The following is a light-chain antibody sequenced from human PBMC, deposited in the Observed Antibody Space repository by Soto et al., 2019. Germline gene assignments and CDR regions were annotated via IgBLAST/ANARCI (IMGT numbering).Light chain of an antibody. CDR3: CSYAGSYSWV. Sequence: QSALTQPRSVSGSPGQSVTISCTGTSSDVGAYNYASWYQHHPGKAPKVMIYDVSERPSGVPDRFSGSKSDNKASLTISGLQAEDEDDYYCCSYAGSYSWVFGGGTKLTVL. CDR1: SSDVGAYNY. J-gene: IGLJ3*02. V-gene: IGLV2-11*01. CDR2: DVS.